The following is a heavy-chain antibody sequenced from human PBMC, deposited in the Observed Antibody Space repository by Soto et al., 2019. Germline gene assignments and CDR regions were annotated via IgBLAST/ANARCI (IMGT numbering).Heavy chain of an antibody. CDR3: ARDGDSYYYYYGMDV. J-gene: IGHJ6*02. D-gene: IGHD2-21*01. V-gene: IGHV3-48*02. CDR2: ISSSSSTI. Sequence: VGSLRLSCAASGFTFSSYSMNWVRQAPGKGLEWVSYISSSSSTIYYADSVKGRFTISRDNAKNSLYLQMNSLRDEDTAVYYCARDGDSYYYYYGMDVWGQGTTVTVSS. CDR1: GFTFSSYS.